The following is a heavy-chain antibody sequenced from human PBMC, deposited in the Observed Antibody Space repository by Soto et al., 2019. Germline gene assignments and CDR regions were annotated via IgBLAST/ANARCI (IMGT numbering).Heavy chain of an antibody. Sequence: QVQLVQSGAEVKKPGASVKVSCKASGYTFTSYGISWVRQAPGQGLEWMGWISDYNGKTNYAQKLQGRVTMTPESSTTTAYKESRSRRSDVTAVDYCTRELRYCSCGICYGGVDYWGQGTLVTVSS. CDR1: GYTFTSYG. D-gene: IGHD2-15*01. CDR3: TRELRYCSCGICYGGVDY. V-gene: IGHV1-18*01. CDR2: ISDYNGKT. J-gene: IGHJ4*02.